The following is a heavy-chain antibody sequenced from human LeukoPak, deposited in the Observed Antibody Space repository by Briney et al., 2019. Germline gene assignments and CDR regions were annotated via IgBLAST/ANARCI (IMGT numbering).Heavy chain of an antibody. J-gene: IGHJ4*02. CDR3: APPRKYYDSSGY. CDR1: GFPFSFYS. D-gene: IGHD3-22*01. V-gene: IGHV3-21*01. CDR2: ISSSSSYR. Sequence: PGGSLRLSCVASGFPFSFYSMNWVRQAPGRGLEWVSTISSSSSYRYYADSVRGRFTISRDNAKKSLFLQMKSLTAEDTAVYYCAPPRKYYDSSGYWGQGTLVTVSS.